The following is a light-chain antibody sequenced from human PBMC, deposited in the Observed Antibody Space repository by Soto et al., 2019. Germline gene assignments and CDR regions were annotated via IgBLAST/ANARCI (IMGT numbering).Light chain of an antibody. CDR2: DSS. CDR3: QQRNSYPIS. V-gene: IGKV3-15*01. Sequence: EIVLTQSPGTLSLSPWQLATLSCRASESVSSHLAWYQQKPGQAPRLLIYDSSTRATGIPARFSGSESGTEFTLKISSLQPEDFATYYCQQRNSYPISFGQGTHWRL. J-gene: IGKJ5*01. CDR1: ESVSSH.